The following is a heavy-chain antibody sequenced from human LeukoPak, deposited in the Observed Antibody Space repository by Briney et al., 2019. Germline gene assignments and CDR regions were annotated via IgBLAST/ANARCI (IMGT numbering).Heavy chain of an antibody. CDR3: TTEHYYYDSSGDYNFDY. J-gene: IGHJ4*02. CDR2: IRGKTDGGTT. CDR1: GFSFSNAW. Sequence: PGGSLRLSCAASGFSFSNAWMNCVRQAPGKGLEWVGRIRGKTDGGTTDYAAPVKGRFTISRDDSKNTLYLQMNSLKTEDTAVYFCTTEHYYYDSSGDYNFDYWGQGTLVTVSS. V-gene: IGHV3-15*01. D-gene: IGHD3-22*01.